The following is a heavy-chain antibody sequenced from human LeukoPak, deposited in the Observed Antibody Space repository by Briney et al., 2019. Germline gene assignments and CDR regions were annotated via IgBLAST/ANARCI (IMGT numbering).Heavy chain of an antibody. CDR2: ISGSGGTT. CDR3: AKDHYGSVNNWFDP. CDR1: GFTFSTYA. J-gene: IGHJ5*02. Sequence: GGSLRLSCAASGFTFSTYAMSWVRQAPGKGLECVSSISGSGGTTSYADSVKGRFTISRDNSKNSLYLQMNSLRAEDTALYYCAKDHYGSVNNWFDPWGQGTLVTVSS. D-gene: IGHD3-10*01. V-gene: IGHV3-23*01.